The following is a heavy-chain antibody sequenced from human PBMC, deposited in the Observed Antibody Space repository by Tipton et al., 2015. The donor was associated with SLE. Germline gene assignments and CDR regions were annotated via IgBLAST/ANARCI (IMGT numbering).Heavy chain of an antibody. D-gene: IGHD3-3*01. V-gene: IGHV4-38-2*02. Sequence: TLSLTCTVSGYSVSSTYHWGWIRQPPGKGLEWIGSIWHGGSTYYNPSLKSRVTISVDTSKNQFSLRLSSVTAADTAFYYCARRSGAIFGVVIMYYYYGMDVWGQGTTVTVSS. J-gene: IGHJ6*02. CDR3: ARRSGAIFGVVIMYYYYGMDV. CDR1: GYSVSSTYH. CDR2: IWHGGST.